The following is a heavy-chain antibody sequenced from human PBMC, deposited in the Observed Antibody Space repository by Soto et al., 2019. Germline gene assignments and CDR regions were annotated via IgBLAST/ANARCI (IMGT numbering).Heavy chain of an antibody. J-gene: IGHJ4*02. CDR1: GYRFTDYA. CDR3: ARDFLGDPGAHFDY. V-gene: IGHV1-3*01. Sequence: QVQLVQSGAEVRKPGASVKVACKASGYRFTDYAIQWVRQAPGQSLEWLGWVNVHNGDTKYSQRFXAXVXXTWDTSATTAYMELGSLRSEDTAVYYCARDFLGDPGAHFDYWGQGTLVTVSS. CDR2: VNVHNGDT. D-gene: IGHD3-16*01.